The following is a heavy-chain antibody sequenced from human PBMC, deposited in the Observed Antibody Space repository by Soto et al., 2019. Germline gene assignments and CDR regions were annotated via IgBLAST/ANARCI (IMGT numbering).Heavy chain of an antibody. CDR3: ARGFSSEGPTTFFAP. D-gene: IGHD1-26*01. Sequence: SETLSLTCTVSGGPVTSFYWSWIRQPLGEGLEWIGYIHYNGPTKNNPSLKGRVALSVDTSKNQFSLKLKSLTAADTAVYYCARGFSSEGPTTFFAPWGQGTLVTVSA. CDR1: GGPVTSFY. CDR2: IHYNGPT. V-gene: IGHV4-59*02. J-gene: IGHJ5*02.